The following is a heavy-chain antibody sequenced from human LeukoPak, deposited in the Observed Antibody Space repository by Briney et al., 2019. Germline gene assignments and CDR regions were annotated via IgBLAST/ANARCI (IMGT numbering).Heavy chain of an antibody. D-gene: IGHD3-22*01. Sequence: ASVKVSCKASGYTFTSYYMHWVRQAPGQGLEWMGIINPSGGNTSYAQKFQGRVTMTRDMSTSTVYMELSSLRSEDTAVYYCARAYYYDSSGDQRYWFDPWGQGTLVTVSP. CDR2: INPSGGNT. V-gene: IGHV1-46*01. J-gene: IGHJ5*02. CDR1: GYTFTSYY. CDR3: ARAYYYDSSGDQRYWFDP.